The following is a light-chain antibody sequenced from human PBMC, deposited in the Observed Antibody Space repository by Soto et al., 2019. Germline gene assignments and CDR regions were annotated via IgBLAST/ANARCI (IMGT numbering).Light chain of an antibody. CDR1: NSNIGSNS. Sequence: QSVLTQPPSVSAAPGQKVTISCSGSNSNIGSNSVYWYQQLPGTAPKLLIYDNDKRPSEIPDRFSGSRSGTSGTLGIAGLQTGDEADYYCGTWDSSLDAGVFGGGTKLTVL. CDR2: DND. CDR3: GTWDSSLDAGV. J-gene: IGLJ2*01. V-gene: IGLV1-51*01.